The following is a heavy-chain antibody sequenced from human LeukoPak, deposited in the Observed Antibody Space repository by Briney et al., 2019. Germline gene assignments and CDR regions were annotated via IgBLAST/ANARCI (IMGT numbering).Heavy chain of an antibody. V-gene: IGHV4-4*02. J-gene: IGHJ3*02. D-gene: IGHD1-26*01. Sequence: SETLSLTCAVSGGSISSSNWWSWVRQPPGKGLEWIGYIYHSGSTYYNPSLKSRVTISVDRSKNQFSLKLSSVTAADTAVYYCARVLGIVGAARAFDIWGQGTMVTVSS. CDR3: ARVLGIVGAARAFDI. CDR1: GGSISSSNW. CDR2: IYHSGST.